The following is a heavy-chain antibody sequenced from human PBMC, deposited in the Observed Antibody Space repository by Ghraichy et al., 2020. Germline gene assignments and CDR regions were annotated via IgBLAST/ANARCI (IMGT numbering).Heavy chain of an antibody. D-gene: IGHD1-1*01. V-gene: IGHV4-4*02. CDR2: IHHSGTT. J-gene: IGHJ4*02. CDR3: ARGGNWRLDY. CDR1: GDPISNDYW. Sequence: SETLSLTCGVSGDPISNDYWWTWVRQPPGKGLEYIGEIHHSGTTNYSPSLKSRVTISVDKPKNQFSLTLSSVTAADTAVYYCARGGNWRLDYWGQGTLVTVSS.